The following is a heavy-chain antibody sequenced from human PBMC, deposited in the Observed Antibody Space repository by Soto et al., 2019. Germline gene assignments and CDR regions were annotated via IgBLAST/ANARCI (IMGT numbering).Heavy chain of an antibody. J-gene: IGHJ4*01. D-gene: IGHD5-12*01. V-gene: IGHV3-30*02. CDR1: GFLFSNYG. CDR3: AREGVVARSQDF. Sequence: PGGTLRLSCAASGFLFSNYGIHWVRQAPGKGLEWVALIWYDGSNKYYADSVKGRFIVSRDDTNNTVYLQLNRLTADDTDIYYCAREGVVARSQDFWGPGTLVTVSS. CDR2: IWYDGSNK.